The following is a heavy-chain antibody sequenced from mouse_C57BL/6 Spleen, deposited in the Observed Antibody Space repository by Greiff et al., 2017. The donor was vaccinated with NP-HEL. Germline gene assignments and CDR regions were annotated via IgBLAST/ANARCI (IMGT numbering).Heavy chain of an antibody. CDR3: ASFYYGNSGGYAMDY. J-gene: IGHJ4*01. Sequence: DVMLVESGGGLVQPGGSLKLSCAASGIDFSRYWMSWVRRAPGKGLEWIGEINPDSSTINYAPSLKDKFIISRDNAKNTLYLQMSKVRSEDTALYYCASFYYGNSGGYAMDYWGQGTSVTVSS. D-gene: IGHD2-1*01. V-gene: IGHV4-1*01. CDR1: GIDFSRYW. CDR2: INPDSSTI.